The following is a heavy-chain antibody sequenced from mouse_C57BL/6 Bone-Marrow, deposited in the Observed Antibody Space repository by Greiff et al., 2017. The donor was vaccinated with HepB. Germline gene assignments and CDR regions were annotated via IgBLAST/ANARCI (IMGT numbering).Heavy chain of an antibody. Sequence: VQLQQSGAELVKPGASVKISCKASGYTFTDYYINWVKQRPGQGLEWIGKIGPGSGSTYYNEKFKGKATLTADKSYSTAYMQLSSLTSEDSAVYFCARHLYYYGSSYWYFDVWGTGTTVTVSS. J-gene: IGHJ1*03. CDR1: GYTFTDYY. CDR2: IGPGSGST. D-gene: IGHD1-1*01. V-gene: IGHV1-77*01. CDR3: ARHLYYYGSSYWYFDV.